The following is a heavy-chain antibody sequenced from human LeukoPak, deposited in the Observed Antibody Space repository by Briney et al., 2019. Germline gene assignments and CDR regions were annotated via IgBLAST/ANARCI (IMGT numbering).Heavy chain of an antibody. CDR3: ARDVGSSGYNAFDI. D-gene: IGHD3-22*01. Sequence: SETLSLTCTVSGGSISSYYWSWIRQPPGKGLEWIGYVFYSGSTNYNPSLKSRVTISVDTSKNQFSLKLSSVTAADTAVYNCARDVGSSGYNAFDIWGQGTVVTVSS. CDR2: VFYSGST. J-gene: IGHJ3*02. CDR1: GGSISSYY. V-gene: IGHV4-59*01.